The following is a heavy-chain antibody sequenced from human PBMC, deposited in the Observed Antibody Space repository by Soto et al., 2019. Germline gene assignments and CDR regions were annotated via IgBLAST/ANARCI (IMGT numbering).Heavy chain of an antibody. J-gene: IGHJ6*02. CDR3: ARYCSSTSCYIGQGYYYYGMDV. V-gene: IGHV3-21*01. D-gene: IGHD2-2*02. CDR2: ISSSSSYI. CDR1: GFTFSSYI. Sequence: PGGSLRLSCAASGFTFSSYIMNWGREAPGKGLEWVSSISSSSSYIYYADSVKGRFTISRDNAKNSLYLQMNSLRAEDTAVYYCARYCSSTSCYIGQGYYYYGMDVWGQGTTVTVSS.